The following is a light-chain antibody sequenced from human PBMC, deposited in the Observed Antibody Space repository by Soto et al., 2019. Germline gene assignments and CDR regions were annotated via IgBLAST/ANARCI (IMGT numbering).Light chain of an antibody. Sequence: QSVLTQPPSASGTPGQRVTISCSGSSSNIGSNDVIWYQQLPGTAPKLIICSNNQRPTGVPDRFSGSRSGTSASLAISGLRSEDGADYYCAAWDESLSGVVFGGGTQLTVL. CDR1: SSNIGSND. J-gene: IGLJ7*01. CDR2: SNN. CDR3: AAWDESLSGVV. V-gene: IGLV1-47*01.